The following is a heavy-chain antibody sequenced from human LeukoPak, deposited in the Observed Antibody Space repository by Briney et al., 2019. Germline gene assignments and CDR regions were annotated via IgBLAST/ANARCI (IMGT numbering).Heavy chain of an antibody. D-gene: IGHD4-17*01. Sequence: GGSRRLSCAASGFTFSSDSMNWVRQAPGKGLEWVSSVSSSSDYIYYADSVKGRFTISRDNAKNSLSLQMNSLRAEDTAVYYCARAAGYGDYRCFDYWGQGTLVTVSS. CDR3: ARAAGYGDYRCFDY. V-gene: IGHV3-21*01. CDR1: GFTFSSDS. CDR2: VSSSSDYI. J-gene: IGHJ4*02.